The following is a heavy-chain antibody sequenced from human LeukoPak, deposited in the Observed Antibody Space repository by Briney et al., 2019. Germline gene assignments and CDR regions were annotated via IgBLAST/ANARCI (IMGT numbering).Heavy chain of an antibody. CDR1: GFTFTNYW. CDR2: IYSDNT. Sequence: GGSLRLSCAASGFTFTNYWMSWVRQAPGKGLEWVSFIYSDNTHYSDSVKGRFTISRDNSKNTLYLQMNSLRAEDTAVYYCARRAGAYSHPYDYWGQGTLVTVSS. V-gene: IGHV3-53*01. D-gene: IGHD4/OR15-4a*01. J-gene: IGHJ4*02. CDR3: ARRAGAYSHPYDY.